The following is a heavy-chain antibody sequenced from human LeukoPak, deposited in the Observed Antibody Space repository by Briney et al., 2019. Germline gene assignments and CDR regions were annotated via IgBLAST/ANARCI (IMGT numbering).Heavy chain of an antibody. Sequence: SVKVSCKASGGTFSSYAISWVRQAPGQGLEWMGGIIPIFGTANYAQKFQGRVTITTDESTSTAYMELSSLRSEDTAVYYCGRESMVRGVTTNWFDPWGQGTLVTVSS. J-gene: IGHJ5*02. CDR2: IIPIFGTA. D-gene: IGHD3-10*01. CDR1: GGTFSSYA. CDR3: GRESMVRGVTTNWFDP. V-gene: IGHV1-69*05.